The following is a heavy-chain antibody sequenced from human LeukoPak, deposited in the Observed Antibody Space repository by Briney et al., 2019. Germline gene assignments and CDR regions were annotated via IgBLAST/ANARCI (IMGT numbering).Heavy chain of an antibody. J-gene: IGHJ4*02. D-gene: IGHD5-18*01. CDR3: AKDMGGYSDYYFDY. V-gene: IGHV3-23*01. CDR1: GFTFSPYA. Sequence: GGSLRLSCVASGFTFSPYAMIWVRQAPGKGLEWVSTITPSDGTTYYADSVKGRFTISGDNSKNTLYLHMNSLRAEDTALYYCAKDMGGYSDYYFDYWGQGTLVTVSS. CDR2: ITPSDGTT.